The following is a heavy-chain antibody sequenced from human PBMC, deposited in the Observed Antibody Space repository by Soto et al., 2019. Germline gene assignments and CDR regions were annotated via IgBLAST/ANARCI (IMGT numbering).Heavy chain of an antibody. Sequence: EVQLAESGGGLAQPGGSLRLSCAASGFTLSGYAMDWVRQAPGKGLEYVSGISSNGVGTYYANSVQGRFTISRHNAKNTVYLQMGSLRPEDMAVYYCARRARPDFYYMDVWGKGTTGTVSS. CDR1: GFTLSGYA. V-gene: IGHV3-64*01. D-gene: IGHD6-6*01. J-gene: IGHJ6*03. CDR2: ISSNGVGT. CDR3: ARRARPDFYYMDV.